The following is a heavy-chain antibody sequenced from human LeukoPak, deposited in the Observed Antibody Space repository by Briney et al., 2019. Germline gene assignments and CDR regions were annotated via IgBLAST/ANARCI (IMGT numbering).Heavy chain of an antibody. CDR1: GFTFSNAW. CDR2: IKSKTDGGTT. Sequence: GGSLRLSCVASGFTFSNAWMSWVRQAPGKGLEWVGRIKSKTDGGTTDYAAPVKGRFTISRDDSKNTLYLQMNSLKTEDTAVYCCTAHNDDYGDYVGVEGPDKGLYNQDYFDYWGQGTLVTVSS. D-gene: IGHD4-17*01. J-gene: IGHJ4*02. CDR3: TAHNDDYGDYVGVEGPDKGLYNQDYFDY. V-gene: IGHV3-15*01.